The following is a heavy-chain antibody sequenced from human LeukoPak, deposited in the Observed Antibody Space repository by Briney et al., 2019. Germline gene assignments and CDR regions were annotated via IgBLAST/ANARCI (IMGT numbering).Heavy chain of an antibody. CDR2: ISYDESNK. V-gene: IGHV3-30*18. D-gene: IGHD3-22*01. J-gene: IGHJ4*02. CDR1: GFTFSSYG. Sequence: PGRSLRLSCAASGFTFSSYGMHRVRQAPGKGLEWVAVISYDESNKYYADSVKGRFTISRDNSKNTLYLQMNSLRAEDTAVYYCAKGGSRYYDSSGYYSDFDYWGQGTLVTVSS. CDR3: AKGGSRYYDSSGYYSDFDY.